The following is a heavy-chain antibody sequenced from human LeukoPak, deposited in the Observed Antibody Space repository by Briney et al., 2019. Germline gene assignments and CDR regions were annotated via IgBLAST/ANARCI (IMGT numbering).Heavy chain of an antibody. CDR1: GYTLTELS. CDR3: ATARRSSHDFWRKWFHL. V-gene: IGHV1-24*01. Sequence: ASVKVSCKVSGYTLTELSMHWVRQAPGKGLEWMGGFDPEDGETIYAQKFQGRVTMTEDTSTDTAYMELSSLRSEDTVVYYCATARRSSHDFWRKWFHLWGQGTLVTVSS. J-gene: IGHJ5*02. CDR2: FDPEDGET. D-gene: IGHD3-3*01.